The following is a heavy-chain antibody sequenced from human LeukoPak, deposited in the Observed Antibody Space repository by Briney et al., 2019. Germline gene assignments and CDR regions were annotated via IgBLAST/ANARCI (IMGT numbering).Heavy chain of an antibody. CDR1: GGSISSYY. J-gene: IGHJ4*02. Sequence: SETLSLTCTVSGGSISSYYWNWIRQPPGKGLEWIGYIYYSGGPDYNPSLKSRVTMSLDTSNNQFSLNLTSVTAADTAVYYCARGYRNIYLDNWGQGTLVTVSS. CDR2: IYYSGGP. V-gene: IGHV4-59*08. CDR3: ARGYRNIYLDN. D-gene: IGHD5-18*01.